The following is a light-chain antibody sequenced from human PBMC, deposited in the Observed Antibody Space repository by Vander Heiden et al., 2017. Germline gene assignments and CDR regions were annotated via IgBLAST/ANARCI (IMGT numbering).Light chain of an antibody. CDR1: QSVSSTY. J-gene: IGKJ4*01. Sequence: EIVLTQSPGTLSLSPGERGTLSCRTSQSVSSTYLAWYQQKPGQAPRLLIYGASSRATGIPDRFSSSGSGTDFTLTISRLEPEDFAVYYCQLYGNSWRTFGGGTKVEIK. CDR3: QLYGNSWRT. CDR2: GAS. V-gene: IGKV3-20*01.